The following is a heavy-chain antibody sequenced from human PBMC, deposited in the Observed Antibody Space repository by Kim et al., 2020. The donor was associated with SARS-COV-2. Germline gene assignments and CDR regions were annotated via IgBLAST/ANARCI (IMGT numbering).Heavy chain of an antibody. CDR3: TRLVRDAATGYF. CDR2: TRDKANSYTT. Sequence: GGSLRLSCAVSGFIFSDHYMDWVRQAPGKGLEWVGRTRDKANSYTTEYAASVRGRFTISRDDSRNSLYLQMNSLKTEATAAYYCTRLVRDAATGYFWGQG. V-gene: IGHV3-72*01. CDR1: GFIFSDHY. D-gene: IGHD2-15*01. J-gene: IGHJ4*02.